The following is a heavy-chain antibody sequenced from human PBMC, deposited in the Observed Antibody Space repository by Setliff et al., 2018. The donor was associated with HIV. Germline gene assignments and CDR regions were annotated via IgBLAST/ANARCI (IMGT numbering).Heavy chain of an antibody. D-gene: IGHD7-27*01. J-gene: IGHJ5*02. CDR2: IYHSGSA. Sequence: SETLSLTCAVSGGSISTSSYYWGWIRQPPGKGLEWIGSIYHSGSAYYNPSLKSRVTISVDTPKNQFSLKVKSVTAADTALYYCARGQPLTGEAHLFDPWGQGTLVTVSS. CDR1: GGSISTSSYY. V-gene: IGHV4-39*01. CDR3: ARGQPLTGEAHLFDP.